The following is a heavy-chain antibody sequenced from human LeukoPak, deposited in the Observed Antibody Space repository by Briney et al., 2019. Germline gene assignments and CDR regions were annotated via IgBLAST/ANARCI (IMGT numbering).Heavy chain of an antibody. Sequence: GGSPRLSCAASGFTFSSYSMNWVRQAPGKGLEWVSSISSSSSYIYYADSVKGRFTISRDNAKNSLYLQMNSLRAEDTAVYYCASGSSSLIDYWGQGTLVTVSS. CDR2: ISSSSSYI. CDR1: GFTFSSYS. D-gene: IGHD6-13*01. V-gene: IGHV3-21*01. CDR3: ASGSSSLIDY. J-gene: IGHJ4*02.